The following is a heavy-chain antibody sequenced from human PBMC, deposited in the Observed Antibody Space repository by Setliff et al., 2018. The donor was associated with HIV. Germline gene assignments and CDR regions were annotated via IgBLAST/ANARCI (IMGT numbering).Heavy chain of an antibody. D-gene: IGHD4-17*01. CDR2: IYYSGTT. V-gene: IGHV4-39*01. Sequence: SETLSLTCTVSGGSISSRNYYWAWIRQPPGKGLEWIGTIYYSGTTHYNPSLNSRVIISVDTSKNQFSLRLNSVTAADTAVYYCARHSLGNIGDYIRIGAIDIWGQGTMVIVSS. CDR3: ARHSLGNIGDYIRIGAIDI. CDR1: GGSISSRNYY. J-gene: IGHJ3*02.